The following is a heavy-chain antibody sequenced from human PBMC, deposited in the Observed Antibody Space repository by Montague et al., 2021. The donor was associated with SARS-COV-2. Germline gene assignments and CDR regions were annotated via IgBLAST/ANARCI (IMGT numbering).Heavy chain of an antibody. V-gene: IGHV4-31*03. CDR3: ARKDIALGYGVDA. D-gene: IGHD5-12*01. J-gene: IGHJ6*02. CDR2: INSSGRT. Sequence: TLSLTCSVSGGSMTSALYYWSWIRQRPGKSLEWIAYINSSGRTNYNSPLRSRLSISLDASNSQFSLKLSSVTAADTAVYYCARKDIALGYGVDAWGQGTTVTVSS. CDR1: GGSMTSALYY.